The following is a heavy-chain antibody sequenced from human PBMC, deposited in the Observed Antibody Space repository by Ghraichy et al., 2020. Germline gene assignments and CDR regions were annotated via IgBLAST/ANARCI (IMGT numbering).Heavy chain of an antibody. D-gene: IGHD5-24*01. CDR3: AGGGKRWLQWAPEYYFDY. CDR1: GGSISSYY. V-gene: IGHV4-59*01. J-gene: IGHJ4*02. Sequence: SETLSLTCTVSGGSISSYYWSWIRQPPGKGLEWIGYIYYSGSTNYNPSLKSRVTISVDTSKNQFSLKLSSVTAADTAVYYCAGGGKRWLQWAPEYYFDYWGQGTLVTVSS. CDR2: IYYSGST.